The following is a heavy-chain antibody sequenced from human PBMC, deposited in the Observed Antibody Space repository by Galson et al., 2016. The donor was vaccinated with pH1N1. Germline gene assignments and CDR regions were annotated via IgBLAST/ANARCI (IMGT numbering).Heavy chain of an antibody. CDR2: INPSGSP. CDR1: GGSVNGHN. CDR3: VRHLALPESGIRNDPFDS. V-gene: IGHV4-34*07. Sequence: SETLSLTCAENGGSVNGHNWSYWSWIRQPPGKGLEWIGEINPSGSPNYSPSLKSRLSISIDASKNQFSLKLTSVTAADTAIYYCVRHLALPESGIRNDPFDSWAQGILVTVST. D-gene: IGHD6-19*01. J-gene: IGHJ4*02.